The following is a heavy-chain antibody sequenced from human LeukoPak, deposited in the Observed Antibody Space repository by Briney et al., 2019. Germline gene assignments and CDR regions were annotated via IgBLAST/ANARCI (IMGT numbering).Heavy chain of an antibody. Sequence: GGSLRLSCAASGFTFSSYGMHWVRQAPGKGLEWVAVIWYDGSSRYCADSVKGRFTISRDNSKNMFYLQMNSLRAEDTAVYYCAKDRLAFGGQQLVDYWGQGTLVTVSS. CDR1: GFTFSSYG. CDR3: AKDRLAFGGQQLVDY. J-gene: IGHJ4*02. CDR2: IWYDGSSR. D-gene: IGHD6-13*01. V-gene: IGHV3-33*03.